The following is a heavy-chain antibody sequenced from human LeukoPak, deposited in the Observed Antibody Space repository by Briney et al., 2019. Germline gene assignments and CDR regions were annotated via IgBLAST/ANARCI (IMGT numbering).Heavy chain of an antibody. D-gene: IGHD3-10*01. Sequence: KPSETLSLTCAVYGGSFSGYYWSWIRQPPGKGLEGIGEINHSGSTNYNPSLKSRVTISVDTSKNQFSLKLSSVTAADTAVYYCARGHYYGSGSYYLTWFDPWGQGTLVTVSS. V-gene: IGHV4-34*01. J-gene: IGHJ5*02. CDR1: GGSFSGYY. CDR3: ARGHYYGSGSYYLTWFDP. CDR2: INHSGST.